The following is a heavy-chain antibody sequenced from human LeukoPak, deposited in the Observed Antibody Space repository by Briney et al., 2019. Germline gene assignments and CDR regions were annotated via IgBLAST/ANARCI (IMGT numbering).Heavy chain of an antibody. CDR2: ISYAGSNK. V-gene: IGHV3-30*18. CDR1: GFTFSSYG. Sequence: PGRSLRLSCAASGFTFSSYGMHWVRQAPGKGLEWVAVISYAGSNKYYADPVKGRFTISRDNSKSTLYLQMNSLRAEDTAVYYCAKVGLAYCGGDCYDYYGMDVWGQGTTVTVS. CDR3: AKVGLAYCGGDCYDYYGMDV. D-gene: IGHD2-21*02. J-gene: IGHJ6*02.